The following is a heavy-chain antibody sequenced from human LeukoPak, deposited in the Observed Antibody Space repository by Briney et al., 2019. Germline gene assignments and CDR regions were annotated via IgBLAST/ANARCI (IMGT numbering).Heavy chain of an antibody. CDR1: GGSFSGYY. V-gene: IGHV4-34*01. CDR2: IHHSGST. J-gene: IGHJ1*01. Sequence: SETLSLTCAVYGGSFSGYYWSWISQPPGKGLEWIGEIHHSGSTNYNPSLNSRVTISVDTSKNQFSLKLGSVTAADTAVYYCASPTAGYDFWSGYYWYLQHWGQGTLVTVSS. D-gene: IGHD3-3*01. CDR3: ASPTAGYDFWSGYYWYLQH.